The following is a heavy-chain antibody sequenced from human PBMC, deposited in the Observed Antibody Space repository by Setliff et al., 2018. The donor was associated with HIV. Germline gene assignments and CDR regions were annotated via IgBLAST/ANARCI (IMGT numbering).Heavy chain of an antibody. J-gene: IGHJ3*02. V-gene: IGHV4-34*01. CDR2: INHGGDT. D-gene: IGHD3-22*01. Sequence: SETLSLTCAVYGGSFSGYYWTWIRQPPQKRLEWIGEINHGGDTNYNPSLKSRVTISVGTSKNQFSLKLSSVTAADTAVYYCARVGDFYDGSGHYSVLDAFDMWGQGTKVTVS. CDR1: GGSFSGYY. CDR3: ARVGDFYDGSGHYSVLDAFDM.